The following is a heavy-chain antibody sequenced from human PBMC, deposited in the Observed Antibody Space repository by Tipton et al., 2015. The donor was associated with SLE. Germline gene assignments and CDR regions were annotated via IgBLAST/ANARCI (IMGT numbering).Heavy chain of an antibody. D-gene: IGHD3-10*01. J-gene: IGHJ5*02. CDR2: IHTSGTT. Sequence: TLSLTCTVSGGAISTGSYYWSWIRQPAGKGLEWIGHIHTSGTTNYNPSLKSRVTISRDTSKNQFSLKLSSVTAADTAAYYCVRGPGDWFDPWGQGTLVTVSS. CDR1: GGAISTGSYY. V-gene: IGHV4-61*09. CDR3: VRGPGDWFDP.